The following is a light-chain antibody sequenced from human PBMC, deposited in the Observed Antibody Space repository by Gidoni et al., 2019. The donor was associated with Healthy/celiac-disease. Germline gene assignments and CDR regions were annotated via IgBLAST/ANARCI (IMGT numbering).Light chain of an antibody. V-gene: IGLV2-11*01. CDR2: EVS. CDR3: CSYAGSYTLGV. J-gene: IGLJ1*01. Sequence: QSALTQPRSVSGSPGQSVTISCTGTSSDVGGYNYVSWYQQHPGKAPKLMIYEVSKRPSGVPDRFSGSKSGNTASLTISGLQAEDEAEYYCCSYAGSYTLGVFGTGTNVTVL. CDR1: SSDVGGYNY.